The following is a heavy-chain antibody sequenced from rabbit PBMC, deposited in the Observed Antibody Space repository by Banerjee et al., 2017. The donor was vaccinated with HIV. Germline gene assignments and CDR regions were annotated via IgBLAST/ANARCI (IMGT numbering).Heavy chain of an antibody. D-gene: IGHD1-1*01. Sequence: QEQLEESGGDLAKPEASLTLTCTASGFSFSGSHYMCWVRQAPGKGLEWIACIYGGSDGNTYYASWAKGRFTISKTSSTTVTLQMTSLTAADTATYFCARGINGYYSLWGPGTLVTVS. CDR2: IYGGSDGNT. CDR1: GFSFSGSHY. CDR3: ARGINGYYSL. J-gene: IGHJ4*01. V-gene: IGHV1S45*01.